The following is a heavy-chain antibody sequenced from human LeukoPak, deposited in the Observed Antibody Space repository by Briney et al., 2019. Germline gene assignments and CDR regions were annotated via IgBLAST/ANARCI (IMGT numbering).Heavy chain of an antibody. CDR2: IYTNGTT. V-gene: IGHV4-61*02. CDR3: ARRGDI. Sequence: SETLSLTCTVSGGSISSYPYYWNWIRQPAGKGLEWIGRIYTNGTTNYNPSLQGRVTISIDTSKNQFSLKLSSVTAADTAVYYCARRGDIWGQGTMVTVSS. D-gene: IGHD3-16*01. J-gene: IGHJ3*02. CDR1: GGSISSYPYY.